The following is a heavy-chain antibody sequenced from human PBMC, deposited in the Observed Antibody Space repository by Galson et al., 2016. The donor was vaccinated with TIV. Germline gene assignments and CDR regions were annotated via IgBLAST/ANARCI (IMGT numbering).Heavy chain of an antibody. V-gene: IGHV1-69*06. CDR2: IIPLFRTT. Sequence: SVKVSCKASGGTFSSYVFNWVRLAPGQGLEWMGGIIPLFRTTNYAQKFQGRVTITADKSTNTAYMELNSLKYGDTAAYYCATDRNTAFDTYHYYYGMDVWGQGTTVIVSS. CDR3: ATDRNTAFDTYHYYYGMDV. D-gene: IGHD5-18*01. J-gene: IGHJ6*02. CDR1: GGTFSSYV.